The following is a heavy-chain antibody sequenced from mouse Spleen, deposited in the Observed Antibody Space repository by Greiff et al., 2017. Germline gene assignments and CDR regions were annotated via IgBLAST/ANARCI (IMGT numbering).Heavy chain of an antibody. D-gene: IGHD1-1*01. CDR3: AREGYGSSYGNFDY. CDR1: GYAFSSYW. V-gene: IGHV1-80*01. CDR2: IYPGDGDT. Sequence: QVQLQQSGAELVKPGASVKISCKASGYAFSSYWMNWVKQRPGKGLEWIGQIYPGDGDTNYNGKFKGKATLTADKSSSTAYMQLSSLTSEDSAVYFCAREGYGSSYGNFDYWGQGTTLTVSS. J-gene: IGHJ2*01.